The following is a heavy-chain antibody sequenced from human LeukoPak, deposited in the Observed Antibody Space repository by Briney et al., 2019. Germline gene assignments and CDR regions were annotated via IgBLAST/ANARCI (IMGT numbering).Heavy chain of an antibody. CDR2: ISSSSSYI. J-gene: IGHJ4*02. Sequence: GGSLRLSCAASGFTFSSYAMSWVRQAPGKGLEWVSSISSSSSYIYYADSVKGRFTISRDNAKNSLYLQMNSLRAEDTAVYYCAREAPRRGYNNWGQGTLVTVSS. D-gene: IGHD5-18*01. CDR1: GFTFSSYA. CDR3: AREAPRRGYNN. V-gene: IGHV3-21*01.